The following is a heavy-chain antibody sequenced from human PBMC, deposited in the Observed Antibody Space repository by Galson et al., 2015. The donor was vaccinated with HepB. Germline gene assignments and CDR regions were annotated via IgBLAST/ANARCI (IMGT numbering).Heavy chain of an antibody. Sequence: SVKVSCKASGGTFSSYAISWVRQAPGQGLEWMGGIIPIFGTANYAQKFKGRVTITADESTSTAYMELSSLRSEDTAVYYCARAERGYEVVVPPAYWGQGPLVTVSS. CDR2: IIPIFGTA. D-gene: IGHD5-12*01. CDR1: GGTFSSYA. J-gene: IGHJ4*02. CDR3: ARAERGYEVVVPPAY. V-gene: IGHV1-69*13.